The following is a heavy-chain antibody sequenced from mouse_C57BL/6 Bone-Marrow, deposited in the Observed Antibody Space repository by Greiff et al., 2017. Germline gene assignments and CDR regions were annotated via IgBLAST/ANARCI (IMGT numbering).Heavy chain of an antibody. V-gene: IGHV1-50*01. CDR1: GYTFTSYW. J-gene: IGHJ2*01. Sequence: QVQLQQPGAELVKPGASVKLSCKASGYTFTSYWMQWVKQRPGQGLEWIGEIDPSDSYTNYNQKFKGKATLTVDTSSSTAYMQLSSLTSEDSAVYYCARGGGITTVVEDFDYWGQGTTLTVSS. CDR3: ARGGGITTVVEDFDY. D-gene: IGHD1-1*01. CDR2: IDPSDSYT.